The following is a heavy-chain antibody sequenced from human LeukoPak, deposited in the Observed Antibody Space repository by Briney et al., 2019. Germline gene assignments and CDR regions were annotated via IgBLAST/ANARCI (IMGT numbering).Heavy chain of an antibody. D-gene: IGHD3-9*01. J-gene: IGHJ4*02. V-gene: IGHV4-59*04. CDR1: GGSISSYY. Sequence: SETLSLTCTVSGGSISSYYWGWIRQPPGKGLEWIGVMYFSGSTHYNPSLKSRVTMSVDTSKNQFSLKLSSVTAADTAVYYCASGLRYFDLYYWGQGTLVTVSS. CDR2: MYFSGST. CDR3: ASGLRYFDLYY.